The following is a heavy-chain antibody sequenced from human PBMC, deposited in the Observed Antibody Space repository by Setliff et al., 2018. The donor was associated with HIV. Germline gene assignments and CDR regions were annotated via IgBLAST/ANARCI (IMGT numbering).Heavy chain of an antibody. CDR1: GGTFSSYA. V-gene: IGHV1-69*10. CDR2: IIPILGIA. D-gene: IGHD3-22*01. J-gene: IGHJ3*02. Sequence: SVKVSCKASGGTFSSYAISWVRQAPGQGLEWMGGIIPILGIANYAQKFQGRVTITTDESTSTAYMELSSLRSEDTAVYYCARGVNYYDSSGYAPDAFDIWGQGAMVTVSS. CDR3: ARGVNYYDSSGYAPDAFDI.